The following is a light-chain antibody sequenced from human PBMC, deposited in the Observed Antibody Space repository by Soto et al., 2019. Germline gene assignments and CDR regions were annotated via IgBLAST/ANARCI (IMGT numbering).Light chain of an antibody. CDR1: QSVSNN. J-gene: IGKJ1*01. Sequence: ETGMSQSPATLSVSPGDRATSSAPASQSVSNNLVWYQQKPGQAPRLLIYGASTRATAIPDRFSGSGSGTEFTLTISSLQSEDFAVYYCQQYKHWPRTFGQGTKV. V-gene: IGKV3-15*01. CDR3: QQYKHWPRT. CDR2: GAS.